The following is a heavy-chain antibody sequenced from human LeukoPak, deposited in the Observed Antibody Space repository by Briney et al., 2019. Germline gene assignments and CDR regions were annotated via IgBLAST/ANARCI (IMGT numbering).Heavy chain of an antibody. Sequence: GGSLRLSCAASGFTVSSNYMSWVRQAPGKGLEWVSVIYSGGSTYYADSVKGRFTISRDNSKNTLYLQMKSLRAEDTAVYYCARNYGDYVLGHWYFDLWGRGTLVTVSS. J-gene: IGHJ2*01. CDR2: IYSGGST. D-gene: IGHD4-17*01. CDR3: ARNYGDYVLGHWYFDL. CDR1: GFTVSSNY. V-gene: IGHV3-53*01.